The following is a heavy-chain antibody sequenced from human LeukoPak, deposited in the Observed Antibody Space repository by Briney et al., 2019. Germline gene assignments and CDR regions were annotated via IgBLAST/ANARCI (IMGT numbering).Heavy chain of an antibody. CDR3: ARVVYDFWSGYLKGAFDY. CDR1: GNTFTSYY. Sequence: GASVKVSCKASGNTFTSYYIHWVRQAPGQGLEWMGIINPSSGSTNYAQKLQGRVTMTTDTFTSTAYMELRSLRSDDTAVYYCARVVYDFWSGYLKGAFDYWGQGTLVTVSS. CDR2: INPSSGST. D-gene: IGHD3-3*01. J-gene: IGHJ4*02. V-gene: IGHV1-46*01.